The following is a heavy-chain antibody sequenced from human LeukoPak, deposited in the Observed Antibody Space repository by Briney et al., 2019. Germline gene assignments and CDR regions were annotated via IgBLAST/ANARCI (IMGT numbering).Heavy chain of an antibody. V-gene: IGHV3-30*04. Sequence: GGSLRLSCAASGFTFSSYAMHWVRQAPGKGLEWVAVISYDGSNKYYANSVKGRFTISRDNSKNTLYLQMNSLRAEDTAVYYCARGPPMVRGVKFDYWGQGTLVTVSS. CDR3: ARGPPMVRGVKFDY. CDR1: GFTFSSYA. J-gene: IGHJ4*02. D-gene: IGHD3-10*01. CDR2: ISYDGSNK.